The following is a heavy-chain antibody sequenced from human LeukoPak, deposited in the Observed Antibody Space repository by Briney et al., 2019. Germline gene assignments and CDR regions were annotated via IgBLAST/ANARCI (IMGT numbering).Heavy chain of an antibody. V-gene: IGHV1-69*04. CDR2: IIPIFGIA. CDR1: GGTFSSYA. D-gene: IGHD1-26*01. CDR3: AREESGSYIDY. Sequence: SVEVSCKASGGTFSSYAISWVRQAPGQGLEWMGRIIPIFGIANYAQKSQGRVTITADKSTSTAYMELSSLRSEDTAVYYCAREESGSYIDYWGQGTLVTVPS. J-gene: IGHJ4*02.